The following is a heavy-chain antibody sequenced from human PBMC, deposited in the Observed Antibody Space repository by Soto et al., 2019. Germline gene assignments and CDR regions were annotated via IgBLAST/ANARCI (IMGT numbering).Heavy chain of an antibody. J-gene: IGHJ6*03. CDR3: ARLEDGPGLASYYYSMDV. Sequence: SETLSLTCTVSGGSISSYYWSWIRQPPGKGLEWIGYIYYSGSTNYNPSLKSRVTISVDTSKNQFSLKLSSVTAADTAVYYCARLEDGPGLASYYYSMDVWGKGTTVNVS. V-gene: IGHV4-59*08. CDR1: GGSISSYY. CDR2: IYYSGST. D-gene: IGHD3-10*01.